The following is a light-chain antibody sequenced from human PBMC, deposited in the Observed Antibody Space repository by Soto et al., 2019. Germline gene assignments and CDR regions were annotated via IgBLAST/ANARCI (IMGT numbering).Light chain of an antibody. CDR1: SSDVGGHNY. J-gene: IGLJ3*02. V-gene: IGLV2-14*01. Sequence: QSVLTQPASVSGSPGQSITISCIGTSSDVGGHNYVSWYQQYPGKAPKLIISEVSDRPSGISNRFSGSTSGNTASLTISGLQAEDEADYYCSSYTSSNTGVFGGGTKLTVL. CDR3: SSYTSSNTGV. CDR2: EVS.